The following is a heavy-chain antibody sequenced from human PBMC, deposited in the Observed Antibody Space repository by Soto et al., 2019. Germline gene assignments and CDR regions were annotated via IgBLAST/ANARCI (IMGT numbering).Heavy chain of an antibody. J-gene: IGHJ6*02. CDR2: IHSGGDT. Sequence: EVQLVESGGALVQPGGSLRLSCAASGFAVSSNYMTWVRQAPGKGLEWVSVIHSGGDTHYADSVRGRFTISRDNSKNTLYLRMNSLRAEDTAVYYCARSRTGTTYGGMDVWGQGTTVTVSS. CDR3: ARSRTGTTYGGMDV. D-gene: IGHD1-7*01. V-gene: IGHV3-66*01. CDR1: GFAVSSNY.